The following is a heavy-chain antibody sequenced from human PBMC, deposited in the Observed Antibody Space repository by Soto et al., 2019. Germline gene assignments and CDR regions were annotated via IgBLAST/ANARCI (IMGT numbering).Heavy chain of an antibody. CDR1: GGTFSSYA. CDR3: ARDNGSIYDSSGHKNAFDI. D-gene: IGHD3-22*01. J-gene: IGHJ3*02. V-gene: IGHV1-69*06. Sequence: SVKVSCKASGGTFSSYAISWARQAPGQGLEWMGGIIPIFGTANYAQKFQGRVTITADKSTSTAYMELSSLRSEDTAVYYCARDNGSIYDSSGHKNAFDIWGQGTMVTVSS. CDR2: IIPIFGTA.